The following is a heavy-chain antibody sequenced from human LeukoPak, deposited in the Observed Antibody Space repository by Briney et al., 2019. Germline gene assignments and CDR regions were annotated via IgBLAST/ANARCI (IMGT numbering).Heavy chain of an antibody. CDR2: IYYSGGT. CDR1: GGSSSSRNYY. J-gene: IGHJ4*02. Sequence: PSETLSLTCTVSGGSSSSRNYYWGWIRQPPGKGLEWIGSIYYSGGTYYNPSLKSRVTISVDTSKNQFSLKLSSATAADTAVYFCARRAINSVMFDYWGQGTLVTVSS. D-gene: IGHD3-16*01. CDR3: ARRAINSVMFDY. V-gene: IGHV4-39*01.